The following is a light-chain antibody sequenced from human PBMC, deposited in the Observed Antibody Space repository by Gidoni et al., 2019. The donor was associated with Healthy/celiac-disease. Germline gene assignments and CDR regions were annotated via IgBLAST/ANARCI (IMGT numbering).Light chain of an antibody. V-gene: IGLV1-47*01. Sequence: QSVRTQPPAASGTPGQRVTISCSGSSSNIGSNYVYWYQQLPGTAPKLLIYRNNQRPSGVPARFSGSKFGPSASLAIRGLRSEDEADYYCAAWDDSLSGWVFGGGTKLTVL. J-gene: IGLJ3*02. CDR1: SSNIGSNY. CDR2: RNN. CDR3: AAWDDSLSGWV.